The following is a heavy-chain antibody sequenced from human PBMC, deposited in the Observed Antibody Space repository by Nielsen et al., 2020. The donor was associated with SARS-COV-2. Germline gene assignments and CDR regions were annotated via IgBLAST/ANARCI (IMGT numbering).Heavy chain of an antibody. J-gene: IGHJ3*02. V-gene: IGHV4-34*01. CDR3: ARGNRYSSGWLDI. CDR1: GGSFSGYY. D-gene: IGHD6-19*01. CDR2: INHSEST. Sequence: SETLSLTCAVYGGSFSGYYWSWIRQPPGKGLEWIGEINHSESTNYNPSLKSRVTISVDTSKNQFSLKLSSVTAADTAVYYCARGNRYSSGWLDIWGQGTMVTVSS.